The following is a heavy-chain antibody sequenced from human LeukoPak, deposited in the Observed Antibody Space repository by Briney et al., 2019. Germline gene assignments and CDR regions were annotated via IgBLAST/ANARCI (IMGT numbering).Heavy chain of an antibody. CDR2: IDPNSGGT. V-gene: IGHV1-2*02. D-gene: IGHD6-13*01. J-gene: IGHJ4*02. CDR3: ARVPGPYTTSRFDY. Sequence: ASVKVSCKTSGYTFTDYYLHWVRQAPGQGLEWMGRIDPNSGGTNYAQKFQVRVTVTRDTSISTVYMELSGLRSDDTAVYYCARVPGPYTTSRFDYWGREPWSPSPQ. CDR1: GYTFTDYY.